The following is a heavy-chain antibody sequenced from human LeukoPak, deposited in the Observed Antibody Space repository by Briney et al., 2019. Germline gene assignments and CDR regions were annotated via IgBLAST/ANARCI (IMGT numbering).Heavy chain of an antibody. CDR1: GGTFSSYA. CDR3: ARDSFFRYFDWLFLRGAFDI. J-gene: IGHJ3*02. Sequence: ASVKVSCKASGGTFSSYAISWVRQAPGQGLEWMGGIIPIFGTANYAQKFQGRVTITADESTSTAYMELSSLRSEDTAVYYCARDSFFRYFDWLFLRGAFDIWGQGTMVTVSS. CDR2: IIPIFGTA. V-gene: IGHV1-69*13. D-gene: IGHD3-9*01.